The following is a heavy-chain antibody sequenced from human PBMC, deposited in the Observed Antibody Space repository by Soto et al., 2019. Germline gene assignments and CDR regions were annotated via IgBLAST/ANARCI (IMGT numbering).Heavy chain of an antibody. V-gene: IGHV3-7*01. D-gene: IGHD1-26*01. CDR3: AAWDSSNNP. J-gene: IGHJ5*02. CDR1: GFSFSNFW. CDR2: INPDGSAQ. Sequence: HLVQSGGGLVQPGGSLRLSCVASGFSFSNFWMNWVRQTPGRGLEWVANINPDGSAQTYVDSVKGRFTVSRDNAKNSLYLQMNSLRGEDTAVYFCAAWDSSNNPWGQGTLVTVSS.